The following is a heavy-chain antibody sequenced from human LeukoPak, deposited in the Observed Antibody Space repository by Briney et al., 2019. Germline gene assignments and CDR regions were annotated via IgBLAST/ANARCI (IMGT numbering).Heavy chain of an antibody. Sequence: GGSLRPSCAPFGFTVSSNYMSWVRQAPGKGLEWVSTIYSDGTPYYADSLKGRFTISRDNSKNTLYLRMNSLRAEDTAIYYCARAIQSHLLKGYFDYWGQGTLVTVSS. D-gene: IGHD2-2*01. CDR1: GFTVSSNY. J-gene: IGHJ4*02. V-gene: IGHV3-53*01. CDR2: IYSDGTP. CDR3: ARAIQSHLLKGYFDY.